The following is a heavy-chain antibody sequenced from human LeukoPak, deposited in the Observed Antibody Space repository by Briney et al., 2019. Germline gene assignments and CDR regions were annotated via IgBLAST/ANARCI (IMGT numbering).Heavy chain of an antibody. V-gene: IGHV3-30*04. CDR3: AREYSSSWYTVWFDP. D-gene: IGHD6-13*01. CDR2: ISYDGSNK. Sequence: GGSLRLSCAASGFTFSSYTMHWVRQAPGKGLEWVAVISYDGSNKYYADSVKGRFTISRDNSKNTLYLQMDSLRAEDTAVYYCAREYSSSWYTVWFDPWGQGTLVTVSS. J-gene: IGHJ5*02. CDR1: GFTFSSYT.